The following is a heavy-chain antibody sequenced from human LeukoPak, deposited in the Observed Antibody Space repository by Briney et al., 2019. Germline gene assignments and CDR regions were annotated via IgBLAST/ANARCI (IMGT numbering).Heavy chain of an antibody. CDR2: VNPNDSDT. D-gene: IGHD3-10*01. CDR1: GYSFTSHW. CDR3: ARLRWPRGGRSSFDY. Sequence: GESLKISCKGSGYSFTSHWIGWVRQMPGKGLEWMGIVNPNDSDTIYSPSFQGQVTISADESITTAYLQWSSLKASDTAMYYCARLRWPRGGRSSFDYWGQGALVTVSS. V-gene: IGHV5-51*01. J-gene: IGHJ4*02.